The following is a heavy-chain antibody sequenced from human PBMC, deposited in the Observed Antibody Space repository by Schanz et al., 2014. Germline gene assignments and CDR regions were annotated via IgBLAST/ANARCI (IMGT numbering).Heavy chain of an antibody. CDR3: ASSIKAYYFDY. D-gene: IGHD3-10*01. V-gene: IGHV1-18*01. CDR2: ISAYNGNT. CDR1: GYTFTSYG. J-gene: IGHJ4*02. Sequence: QVQLVQSGAEVKKPGASVKVSCKASGYTFTSYGISWVRQAPGQGLEWMGWISAYNGNTNYAQKFQGRVTMTRDTSISTAYMELSRLRSDDTAVYYCASSIKAYYFDYWGQGTLVTVSS.